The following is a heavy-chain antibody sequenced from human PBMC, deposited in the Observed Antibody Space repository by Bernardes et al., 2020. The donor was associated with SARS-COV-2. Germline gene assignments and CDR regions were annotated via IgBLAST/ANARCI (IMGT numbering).Heavy chain of an antibody. V-gene: IGHV4-61*02. CDR3: AKVGYYDNGARNGMDV. CDR1: GGSISSGSYY. D-gene: IGHD3-22*01. J-gene: IGHJ6*04. Sequence: SETLSLTCTVSGGSISSGSYYWSWIRRPAGKGLEWIGRIYSSGNTNYSPSLKSRVTMSVDTSKNQFSLELSSVTAADTAVYYCAKVGYYDNGARNGMDVWGKGTTVTVSS. CDR2: IYSSGNT.